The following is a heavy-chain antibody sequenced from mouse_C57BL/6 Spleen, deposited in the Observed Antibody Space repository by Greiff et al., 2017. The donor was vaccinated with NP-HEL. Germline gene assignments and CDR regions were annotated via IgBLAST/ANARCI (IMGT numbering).Heavy chain of an antibody. CDR2: IYPGDGDT. J-gene: IGHJ4*01. Sequence: VMLVESGPELVKPGASVKISCKASGYAFSSSWMNWVKQRPGKGLEWIGRIYPGDGDTNYNGKFKGKATLTADKSSSTAYMQLSSLTSEDSAVYVCARRALGSAMDYWGQGTSVTVSS. D-gene: IGHD4-1*01. CDR1: GYAFSSSW. CDR3: ARRALGSAMDY. V-gene: IGHV1-82*01.